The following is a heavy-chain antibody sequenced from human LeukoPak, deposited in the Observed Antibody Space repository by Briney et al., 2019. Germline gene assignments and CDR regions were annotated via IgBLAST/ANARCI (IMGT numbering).Heavy chain of an antibody. CDR1: GGSISSYY. D-gene: IGHD6-19*01. V-gene: IGHV4-59*01. CDR3: ARAGAVAGWVRDY. Sequence: SETLSLTCTVSGGSISSYYWSWIRQPPGKGLEWIGYIYYSGSTNYNPSLKSRVTISVDTSKNQFSLKLSSVTAADTAVYYCARAGAVAGWVRDYWGQGTLVTVSS. J-gene: IGHJ4*02. CDR2: IYYSGST.